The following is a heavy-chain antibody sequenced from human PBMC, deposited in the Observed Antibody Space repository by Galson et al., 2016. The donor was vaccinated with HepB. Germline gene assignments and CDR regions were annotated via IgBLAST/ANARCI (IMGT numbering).Heavy chain of an antibody. CDR1: YW. CDR3: ARSRTSSWGAEFFQH. CDR2: IYPADSET. J-gene: IGHJ1*01. Sequence: YWIGWVRQMPGKGLEWMGIIYPADSETRYSPSSQGQVTISVDKSISTAYLQWSSLKASDTAMYYCARSRTSSWGAEFFQHWGQGTLVTVSS. D-gene: IGHD6-13*01. V-gene: IGHV5-51*01.